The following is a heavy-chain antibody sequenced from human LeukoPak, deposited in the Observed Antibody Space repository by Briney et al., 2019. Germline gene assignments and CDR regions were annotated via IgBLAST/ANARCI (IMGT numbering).Heavy chain of an antibody. D-gene: IGHD3-22*01. CDR3: ARHGGITMIVDY. J-gene: IGHJ4*02. Sequence: PSETLSLTCAVYGGSFSGYNWNWIRQPPGKGLEWIGEINHGGSTNYNPSLKSRVTISVDTSKNQFSLKLSSVTAADTAVYYCARHGGITMIVDYWGQGTLVTVSS. CDR1: GGSFSGYN. CDR2: INHGGST. V-gene: IGHV4-34*01.